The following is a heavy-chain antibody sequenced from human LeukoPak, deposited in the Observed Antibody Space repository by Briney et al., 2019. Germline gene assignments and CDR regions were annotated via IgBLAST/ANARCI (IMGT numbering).Heavy chain of an antibody. CDR3: ARKDYGGYAYYYYGLDV. Sequence: GGSLRLSSAASGFTFSSYEMNWVRQAPGKGLEWVSYISSSGSTKYYADSVKGRFTISRDNAKNSLYLQMNSLRAEDTAVYYCARKDYGGYAYYYYGLDVWGKGTTVTVSS. CDR1: GFTFSSYE. D-gene: IGHD5-12*01. J-gene: IGHJ6*04. V-gene: IGHV3-48*03. CDR2: ISSSGSTK.